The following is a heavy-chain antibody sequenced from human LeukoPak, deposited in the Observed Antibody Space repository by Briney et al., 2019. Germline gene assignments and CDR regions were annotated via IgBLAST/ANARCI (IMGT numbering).Heavy chain of an antibody. CDR3: ARSPGYFDWLSFDY. Sequence: GASVKVSCKASGYTFTSYDINWVRQATGQGLEWMGWMNPNSGNTGYAQKFQGRVTITADESTSTAYMELSSLRSEDTAVYYCARSPGYFDWLSFDYWGQGTLVTVSS. CDR1: GYTFTSYD. V-gene: IGHV1-8*01. D-gene: IGHD3-9*01. CDR2: MNPNSGNT. J-gene: IGHJ4*02.